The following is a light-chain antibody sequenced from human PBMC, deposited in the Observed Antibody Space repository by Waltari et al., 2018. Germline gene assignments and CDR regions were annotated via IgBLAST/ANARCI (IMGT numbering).Light chain of an antibody. V-gene: IGKV1-5*03. CDR2: KAS. CDR3: QQYDSLWT. J-gene: IGKJ1*01. Sequence: DIQMTQSPSTLSASVGDRVTITCRASQSIGSWLAWYQQKAGKAPKLLIYKASRLEGGGPSRVSGSGSGTEFTLTISSLQPYDFATYYCQQYDSLWTFGQGTKVEIK. CDR1: QSIGSW.